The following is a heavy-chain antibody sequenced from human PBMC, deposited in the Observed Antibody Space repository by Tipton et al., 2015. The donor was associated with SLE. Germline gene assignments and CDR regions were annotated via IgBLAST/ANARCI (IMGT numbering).Heavy chain of an antibody. Sequence: SLRLSCAASGFNFNIHGMHWVRQAPGKGLEWVGFIWFDGSDKYYADSVKGRINISRDNSKNTLYLQMNSLRVGDTAVYYCAKFLLIGNRHSDAFDVWGQGTLVTVSS. D-gene: IGHD1-20*01. CDR1: GFNFNIHG. CDR3: AKFLLIGNRHSDAFDV. CDR2: IWFDGSDK. V-gene: IGHV3-30*02. J-gene: IGHJ3*01.